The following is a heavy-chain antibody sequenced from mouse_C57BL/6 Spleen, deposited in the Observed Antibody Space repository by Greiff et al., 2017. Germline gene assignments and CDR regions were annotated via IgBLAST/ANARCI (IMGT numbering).Heavy chain of an antibody. V-gene: IGHV5-17*01. Sequence: EVKVVESGGGLVKPGGSLKLSCAASGFTFSDYGMHWVRQAPEKGLEWVAYISRGSSTSYYADTVKGRFTISRDNAKNTLFLQMTSLRSEDTAMYDCARELIYAMDYWGQGTSVTVSS. CDR3: ARELIYAMDY. CDR1: GFTFSDYG. J-gene: IGHJ4*01. CDR2: ISRGSSTS.